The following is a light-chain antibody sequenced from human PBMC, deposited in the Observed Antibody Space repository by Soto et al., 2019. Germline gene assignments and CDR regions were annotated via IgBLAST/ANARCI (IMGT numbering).Light chain of an antibody. CDR3: QQYINLWT. J-gene: IGKJ1*01. Sequence: EIVMTQSPATLSVSPGETATLSCRASQSLTSYLAWYQQKPDQAPRLLIYGISTRATDIPARFSGSGSGTDFTLTISSLEPEDFAVYYCQQYINLWTFGQGTKVDIK. V-gene: IGKV3-15*01. CDR2: GIS. CDR1: QSLTSY.